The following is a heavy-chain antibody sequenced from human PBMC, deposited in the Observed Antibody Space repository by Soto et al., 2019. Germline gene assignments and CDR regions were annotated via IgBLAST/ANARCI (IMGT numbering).Heavy chain of an antibody. CDR2: ISGSGANT. D-gene: IGHD1-26*01. J-gene: IGHJ4*02. CDR1: GFTFISYA. CDR3: ARDRATFDS. Sequence: EVQLLQSGGGLVQPGGSLGLSCGASGFTFISYAMSWVRHVPGKGLEWISSISGSGANTWYAGSVQGRFIISRDNSKSTVSLHMSSLSVEYTAIYYCARDRATFDSWGQGTLVTVSS. V-gene: IGHV3-23*01.